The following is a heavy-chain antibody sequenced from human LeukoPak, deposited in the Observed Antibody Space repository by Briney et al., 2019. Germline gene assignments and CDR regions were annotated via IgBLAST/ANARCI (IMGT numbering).Heavy chain of an antibody. CDR1: GYTFTSYG. Sequence: GASVKVSCKASGYTFTSYGISWVRQAPGQGLEWMGWISAYNGNTNYAQKLQGRVTMTTDTSTSTAYMELRSLRSDDTAVYYCARDLVDIVVVPAANQKKKNWFDPWGQGTLVTVSS. V-gene: IGHV1-18*01. CDR3: ARDLVDIVVVPAANQKKKNWFDP. CDR2: ISAYNGNT. D-gene: IGHD2-2*01. J-gene: IGHJ5*02.